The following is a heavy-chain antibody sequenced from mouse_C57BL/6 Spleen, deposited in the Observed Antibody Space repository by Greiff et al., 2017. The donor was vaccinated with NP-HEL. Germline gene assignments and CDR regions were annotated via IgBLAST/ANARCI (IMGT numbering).Heavy chain of an antibody. J-gene: IGHJ4*01. CDR3: ALYGYYAMDY. CDR2: IDPSDSYT. Sequence: QVQLQQSGAELVRPGTSVKLSCKASGYTFTSYWMHWVKQRPGQGLEWIGVIDPSDSYTNYNQKFKGKATLTVDTSSSTAYMQLSSLTSEDSAVYYCALYGYYAMDYWGQGTSVTVSS. D-gene: IGHD1-1*01. V-gene: IGHV1-59*01. CDR1: GYTFTSYW.